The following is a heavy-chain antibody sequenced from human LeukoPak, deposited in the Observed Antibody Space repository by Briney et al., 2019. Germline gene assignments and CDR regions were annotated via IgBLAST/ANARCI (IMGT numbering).Heavy chain of an antibody. CDR3: ASDRDFRLHY. Sequence: PGGSLRLSCAASGFVFSGYWMSWIRQAPGKGLEWVANINEDGSKKHYLGSVEGRFTISRDNAKNSLYLQMNSLRAEDTAVFYCASDRDFRLHYWGQGTLVTVSS. CDR1: GFVFSGYW. D-gene: IGHD2-21*02. CDR2: INEDGSKK. V-gene: IGHV3-7*03. J-gene: IGHJ4*02.